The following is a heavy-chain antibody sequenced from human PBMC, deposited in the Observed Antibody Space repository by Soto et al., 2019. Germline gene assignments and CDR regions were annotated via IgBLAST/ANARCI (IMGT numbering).Heavy chain of an antibody. CDR1: GGAISDYY. V-gene: IGHV4-59*01. J-gene: IGHJ6*02. CDR2: VSYSGST. CDR3: ARYPSITYYYYGLHV. D-gene: IGHD5-12*01. Sequence: PSETLSLTCTVSGGAISDYYWTWIRQPPGKGLEWIGYVSYSGSTNYNPSLMSRITISVDTAKNQFSLNLSSVTAADTAVYYCARYPSITYYYYGLHVWGPGTTVTVSS.